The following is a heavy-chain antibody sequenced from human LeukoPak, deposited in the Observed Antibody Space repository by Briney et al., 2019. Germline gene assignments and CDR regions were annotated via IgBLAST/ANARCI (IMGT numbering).Heavy chain of an antibody. J-gene: IGHJ4*02. V-gene: IGHV3-53*01. CDR3: ARNYYGSGSYSRLDS. CDR1: GFIVSSND. CDR2: THSGGST. Sequence: GGSLRLSCAASGFIVSSNDVTWVRQAPRKGLEWVSVTHSGGSTDYADSVKGRFTISRDHSKNTVFLHMNSLRAEDTAFYYCARNYYGSGSYSRLDSWGQGTLVTVSS. D-gene: IGHD3-10*01.